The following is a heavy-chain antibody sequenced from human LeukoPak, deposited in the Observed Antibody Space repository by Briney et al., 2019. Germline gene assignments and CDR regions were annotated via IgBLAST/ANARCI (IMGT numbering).Heavy chain of an antibody. CDR2: INHSGST. CDR3: ARGRGSSWYYYYYMDV. V-gene: IGHV4-34*01. Sequence: SETLSLTCTVSGASISSYYWSWIRQPPGKGLEWIGEINHSGSTNYNPSLKSRVTISVDTSKNQFSLKLSSVTAADTAVYYCARGRGSSWYYYYYMDVWGKGTTVTVSS. CDR1: GASISSYY. J-gene: IGHJ6*03. D-gene: IGHD6-13*01.